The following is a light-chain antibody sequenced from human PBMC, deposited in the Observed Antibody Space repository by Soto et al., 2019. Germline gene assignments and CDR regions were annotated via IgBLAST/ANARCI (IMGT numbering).Light chain of an antibody. CDR2: DAS. J-gene: IGKJ2*01. CDR1: QDIDDW. V-gene: IGKV1-12*01. Sequence: EIPMTQSPAAVSASVGDRVTITCLACQDIDDWLAWYRQKPGKAPQLLIHDASTLVGEAPSRFSGSGSGTDFPLTISSLQPDDFAPYYCLQAPTLPHTFGQGTKVDIK. CDR3: LQAPTLPHT.